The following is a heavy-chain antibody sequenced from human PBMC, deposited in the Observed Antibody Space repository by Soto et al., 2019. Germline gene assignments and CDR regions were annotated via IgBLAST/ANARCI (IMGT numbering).Heavy chain of an antibody. Sequence: QVQLQESGPGLVKPSGTLSLICAVSGGSVSSNNWWTWIRQPPGKGLEWIGEIYHRGSTNYNPSPKGPATRSVDPSKNQFSLTLNSVTAADRAVFYCARSTMIGPARRLACWGQGTVVTVSS. CDR1: GGSVSSNNW. V-gene: IGHV4-4*02. J-gene: IGHJ1*01. D-gene: IGHD1-1*01. CDR2: IYHRGST. CDR3: ARSTMIGPARRLAC.